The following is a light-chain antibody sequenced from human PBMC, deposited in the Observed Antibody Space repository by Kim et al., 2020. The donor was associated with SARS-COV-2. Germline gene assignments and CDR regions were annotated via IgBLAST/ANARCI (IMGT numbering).Light chain of an antibody. V-gene: IGLV3-27*01. Sequence: SYELTQPSSVSVSPGQTARITCSGDVLAKKYARWFQQKPGQAPVLVICKDSERPSGIPERFSGSSSGTTVTLTISGAQVEDEADYYCYSAADNKFGG. J-gene: IGLJ3*02. CDR2: KDS. CDR1: VLAKKY. CDR3: YSAADNK.